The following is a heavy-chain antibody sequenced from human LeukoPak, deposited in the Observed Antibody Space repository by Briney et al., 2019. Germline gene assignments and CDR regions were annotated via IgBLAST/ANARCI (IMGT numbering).Heavy chain of an antibody. CDR1: GGSFSGYY. CDR3: ARGFGDYGANGWEEYDY. Sequence: PSETLSLTCAVYGGSFSGYYWSWIRQPPGKGLEWIGEINHSGSTNYNASLKSRVTISVDTSKNLFSLKLSSVTAADTSVYYCARGFGDYGANGWEEYDYWGQGTLVTVSS. CDR2: INHSGST. V-gene: IGHV4-34*01. J-gene: IGHJ4*02. D-gene: IGHD4-17*01.